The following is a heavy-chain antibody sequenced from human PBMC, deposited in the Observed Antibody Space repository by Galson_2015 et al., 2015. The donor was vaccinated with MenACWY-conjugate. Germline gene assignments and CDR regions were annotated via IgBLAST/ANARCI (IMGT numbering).Heavy chain of an antibody. D-gene: IGHD2-15*01. CDR2: ITSSGSST. CDR1: GFTFSSNW. J-gene: IGHJ3*02. CDR3: AKGVGWELLNAFDI. V-gene: IGHV3-23*01. Sequence: SLRLSCAASGFTFSSNWMTWVRQAPGKGLECVSGITSSGSSTYYPGAVKGRFTISRDNSKNTLYLQMNSLRAEDTAQYYCAKGVGWELLNAFDIWGQGTMVTVSS.